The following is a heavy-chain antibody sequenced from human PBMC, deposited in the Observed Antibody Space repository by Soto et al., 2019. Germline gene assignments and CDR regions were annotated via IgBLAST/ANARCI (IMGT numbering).Heavy chain of an antibody. V-gene: IGHV1-69*01. CDR3: AAELGFGKLSVV. Sequence: QVQVVQSGVEERRPGSSAKVSCKASGDTFKNCVISWVRQAPGQGLEWMGGIIHLFGTTDFAQRFQGRLTITTDESTTTAYMELSRLRSEDTATYYCAAELGFGKLSVVWGQGTTVIVSS. CDR1: GDTFKNCV. D-gene: IGHD3-10*01. CDR2: IIHLFGTT. J-gene: IGHJ6*02.